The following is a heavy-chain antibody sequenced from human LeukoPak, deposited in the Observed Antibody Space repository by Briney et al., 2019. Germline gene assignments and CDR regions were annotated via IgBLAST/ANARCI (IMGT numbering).Heavy chain of an antibody. Sequence: ASVKLSCKASGYTVTSYGISWVRQAPGQGLEWMGWISACNGNTNSAQKLQGRVTMTTDTSTSTAYMELRRLRSDDTAVYYCARAAVTTSDFDYWGQGTLVTVSS. CDR3: ARAAVTTSDFDY. CDR1: GYTVTSYG. V-gene: IGHV1-18*01. CDR2: ISACNGNT. J-gene: IGHJ4*02. D-gene: IGHD4-17*01.